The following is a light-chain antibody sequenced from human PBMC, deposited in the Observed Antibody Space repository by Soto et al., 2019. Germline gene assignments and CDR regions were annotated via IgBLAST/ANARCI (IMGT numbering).Light chain of an antibody. J-gene: IGKJ1*01. CDR2: GAS. CDR1: QSISSTY. V-gene: IGKV3-20*01. Sequence: EIVLTQSPGTLSVSPGERATISCRASQSISSTYLAWYQQKPGQAPRLLIYGASNRATGIPDRFSGSGSGTDFTLTLSRLEPEDFAVYYCQQYQSSLKTFGQGTKV. CDR3: QQYQSSLKT.